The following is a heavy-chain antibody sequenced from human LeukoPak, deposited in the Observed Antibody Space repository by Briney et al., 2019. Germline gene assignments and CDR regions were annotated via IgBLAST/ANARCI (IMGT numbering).Heavy chain of an antibody. V-gene: IGHV3-30*18. J-gene: IGHJ5*02. D-gene: IGHD2-2*01. CDR1: GFTFSSYG. CDR3: AKGNPDIVVVPAAVHQNWFDP. Sequence: GRSLRLSCAASGFTFSSYGMHWVRQAPGKGLEWVAVISYDGSNKYYADSVKGRFTISRDNPKNTLYLQMNSLRAEDTAVYYCAKGNPDIVVVPAAVHQNWFDPWGQGTLVTVSS. CDR2: ISYDGSNK.